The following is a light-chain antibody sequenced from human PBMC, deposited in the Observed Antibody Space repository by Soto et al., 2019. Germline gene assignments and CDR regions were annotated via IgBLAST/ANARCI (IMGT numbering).Light chain of an antibody. CDR2: GAS. Sequence: ETVMTQSPATLSVSPGERATLSCGASQSVGSNLAWYQQKPGQAPRLLIYGASTRATGIPARFSGSGSGTELTLTISSLQSEDFAVYYCQQYNKSPPVTFGPGTKVDIK. J-gene: IGKJ3*01. V-gene: IGKV3-15*01. CDR1: QSVGSN. CDR3: QQYNKSPPVT.